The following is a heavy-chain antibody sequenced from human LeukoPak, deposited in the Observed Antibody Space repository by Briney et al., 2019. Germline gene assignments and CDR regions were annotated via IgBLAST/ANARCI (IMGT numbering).Heavy chain of an antibody. V-gene: IGHV4-34*01. CDR2: INHSGST. Sequence: PSETLSLTCAVYGGSFSTYYWSGIRQPPGKGLEWIGEINHSGSTNYNPSLKSRVTISVDMSKNQFSLKLSSVTAADTAVYYCAGDYDSSGYYYASWGQGTLVTVSS. J-gene: IGHJ5*02. D-gene: IGHD3-22*01. CDR1: GGSFSTYY. CDR3: AGDYDSSGYYYAS.